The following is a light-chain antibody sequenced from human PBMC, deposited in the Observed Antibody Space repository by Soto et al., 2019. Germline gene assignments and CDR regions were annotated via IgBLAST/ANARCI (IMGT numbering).Light chain of an antibody. Sequence: DIQLTQSPSLMSASIGDRVTITCWASQDISSFLAWYQQKPEKAPNLLIYTASTLQSGVPSRFSGSGSGTEFTLTISSLQPEDFATYFCQQLNSYPYTFGPGTRVDIK. V-gene: IGKV1-9*01. CDR1: QDISSF. J-gene: IGKJ3*01. CDR2: TAS. CDR3: QQLNSYPYT.